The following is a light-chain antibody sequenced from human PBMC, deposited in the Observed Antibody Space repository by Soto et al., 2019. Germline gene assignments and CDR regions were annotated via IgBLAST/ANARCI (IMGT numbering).Light chain of an antibody. Sequence: QSALTQPRSVSGSPGQSVTISCTGTNSDIGAYNYVSWYQQHPGKAPKVMIYDXXXXXXXXXXXXXGSKSGNTASLTISGLXXXXXXXXYCCSPAGTYNFWVFGGGTKLTVL. CDR3: CSPAGTYNFWV. J-gene: IGLJ3*02. V-gene: IGLV2-11*01. CDR1: NSDIGAYNY. CDR2: DXX.